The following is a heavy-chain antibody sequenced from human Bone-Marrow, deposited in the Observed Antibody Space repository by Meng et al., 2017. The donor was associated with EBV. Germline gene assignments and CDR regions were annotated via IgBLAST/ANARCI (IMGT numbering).Heavy chain of an antibody. Sequence: VQWGESGGGVVQPGRSLRLSCAASGFTFTNYGMHWVRQAPGKGLEWVALIWYDGSNEFYADSVKGRFTISRDNSKNTLYLQMNNLRAEDTALYYCASSTPGGRPNYWGQGTLVTVSS. CDR3: ASSTPGGRPNY. CDR2: IWYDGSNE. J-gene: IGHJ4*02. CDR1: GFTFTNYG. D-gene: IGHD2-8*01. V-gene: IGHV3-33*01.